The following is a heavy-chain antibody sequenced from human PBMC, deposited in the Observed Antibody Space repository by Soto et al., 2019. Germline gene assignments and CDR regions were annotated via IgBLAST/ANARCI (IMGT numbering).Heavy chain of an antibody. D-gene: IGHD5-18*01. CDR2: VIPIFGTA. V-gene: IGHV1-69*01. CDR1: GGTFSSYA. CDR3: ASRLRSYGYRVSAYYYYGMDV. Sequence: QVQLVQSGAEVKKPGSSVKVSCKASGGTFSSYAISWVRQAPGQGREWMGGVIPIFGTANYPQKFQGRVTIPADESTSTAYMELSSLRSEDTAVYYCASRLRSYGYRVSAYYYYGMDVWGQGTTVTVSS. J-gene: IGHJ6*02.